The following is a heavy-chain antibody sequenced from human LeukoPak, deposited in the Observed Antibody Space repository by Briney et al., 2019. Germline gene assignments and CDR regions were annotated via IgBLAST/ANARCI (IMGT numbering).Heavy chain of an antibody. CDR1: GFSFNVFH. Sequence: GWTQRLSCAPSGFSFNVFHMMGVRQAPGEAMEGIASITSSGTYITYADSSQRRFTIARDNAKNSLHLQMNSLRVDDTALYYCARVSGGWDLDYWGQGTLVTVSS. CDR2: ITSSGTYI. CDR3: ARVSGGWDLDY. J-gene: IGHJ4*02. V-gene: IGHV3-21*01. D-gene: IGHD1-26*01.